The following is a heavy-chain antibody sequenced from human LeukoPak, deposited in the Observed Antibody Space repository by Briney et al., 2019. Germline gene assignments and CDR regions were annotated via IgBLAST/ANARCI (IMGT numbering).Heavy chain of an antibody. CDR2: IGGSGGST. D-gene: IGHD3-22*01. CDR1: GFTFSTYA. CDR3: AKGRLVVADY. Sequence: GGSLRLSCAASGFTFSTYAMTWVRQAPGKGLEWVSTIGGSGGSTYYADSVKGRFTISRDNSKNTLYLQMNSLRAEDTAVYYCAKGRLVVADYWGQGTLVTVSS. J-gene: IGHJ4*02. V-gene: IGHV3-23*01.